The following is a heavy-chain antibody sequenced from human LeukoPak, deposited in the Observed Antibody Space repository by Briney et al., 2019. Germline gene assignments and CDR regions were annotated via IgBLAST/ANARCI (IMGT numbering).Heavy chain of an antibody. CDR1: GFTFSSYW. D-gene: IGHD3-3*01. J-gene: IGHJ4*02. Sequence: GGSLRLSCAASGFTFSSYWMSWVRQAPGKGLEWVANIKQDGSEKYYVDSVKGRFTISRDNAKNSLYLQMNSLRAENTAVYYCARPFTYYDFWSGPPDYWGQGTLVTVSS. CDR2: IKQDGSEK. V-gene: IGHV3-7*03. CDR3: ARPFTYYDFWSGPPDY.